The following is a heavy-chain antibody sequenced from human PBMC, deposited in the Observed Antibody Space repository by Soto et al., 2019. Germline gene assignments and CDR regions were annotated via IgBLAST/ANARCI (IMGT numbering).Heavy chain of an antibody. J-gene: IGHJ4*02. D-gene: IGHD3-16*01. Sequence: PGESRKISCKASGYIIKNYWIGWVRQMPGQGLEWMGIIFPDDSDTRYSPSFQGHVTISVDKSISTAYVQWSSLKASDSAIYYCFRGGVTSRTFDYWGQGPLVTVSS. CDR2: IFPDDSDT. CDR1: GYIIKNYW. V-gene: IGHV5-51*01. CDR3: FRGGVTSRTFDY.